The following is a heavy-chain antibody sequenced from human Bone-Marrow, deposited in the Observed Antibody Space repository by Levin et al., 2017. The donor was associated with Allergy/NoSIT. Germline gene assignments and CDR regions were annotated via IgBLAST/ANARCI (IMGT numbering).Heavy chain of an antibody. Sequence: SETLSLTCTVSGGSISSYYWSWIRQPPGKGLEWIGYIYYSGSPDYNPSLKSRVTISLDTSKKQFSLRLSAVTAADTAVYYCGGSCYGAGSYGPWGQGTLVTVSS. CDR3: GGSCYGAGSYGP. CDR2: IYYSGSP. V-gene: IGHV4-59*01. J-gene: IGHJ5*02. CDR1: GGSISSYY. D-gene: IGHD3-10*01.